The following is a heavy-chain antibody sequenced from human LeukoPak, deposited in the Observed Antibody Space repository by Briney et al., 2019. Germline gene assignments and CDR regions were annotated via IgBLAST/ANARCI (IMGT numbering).Heavy chain of an antibody. V-gene: IGHV6-1*01. D-gene: IGHD3-10*01. CDR3: STMVRGVMGY. CDR2: TSYRSKWYN. Sequence: SQTLSLTCAISGDSVSTNSVAWNWIRQSPSRGLEWLGRTSYRSKWYNDYAVSVKSRITITPDTSKNQFSLQLNSVTAADTAVYYCSTMVRGVMGYWGQGTLVTVSS. CDR1: GDSVSTNSVA. J-gene: IGHJ4*02.